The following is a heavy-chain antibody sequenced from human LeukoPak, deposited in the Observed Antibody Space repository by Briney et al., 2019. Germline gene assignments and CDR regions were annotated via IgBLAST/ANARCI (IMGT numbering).Heavy chain of an antibody. J-gene: IGHJ4*02. CDR2: INPNSGGT. CDR3: ARAGGYDSSGYYYGWEYYFDY. Sequence: EASVKVSCKASGYTFTSYYIHWVRQAPGQGLEWMGWINPNSGGTNYAQKFQGRVTMTRDTSISPAYMELSRLRSDDTAVYYCARAGGYDSSGYYYGWEYYFDYWGQGTLVTVSS. V-gene: IGHV1-2*02. CDR1: GYTFTSYY. D-gene: IGHD3-22*01.